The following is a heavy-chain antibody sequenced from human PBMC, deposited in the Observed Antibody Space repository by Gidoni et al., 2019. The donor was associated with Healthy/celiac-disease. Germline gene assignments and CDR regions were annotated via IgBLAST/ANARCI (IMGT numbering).Heavy chain of an antibody. CDR3: AAGYCSSTSCYAGDYYYYYGMDV. J-gene: IGHJ6*02. D-gene: IGHD2-2*01. CDR2: ISAYNGNT. V-gene: IGHV1-18*01. Sequence: GQGLEWMGWISAYNGNTNYAQKRQGRVTMTTDTSTSTAYMELRSLRSDDTAVYYCAAGYCSSTSCYAGDYYYYYGMDVWGQGTTVTVSS.